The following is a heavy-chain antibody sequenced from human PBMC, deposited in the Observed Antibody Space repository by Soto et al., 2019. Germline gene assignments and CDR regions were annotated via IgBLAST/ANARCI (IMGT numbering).Heavy chain of an antibody. CDR1: GYTFTSYG. J-gene: IGHJ4*02. Sequence: ASVKVSCKASGYTFTSYGISWVRQAPGQGLEWMGWISAYNGNTNYAQKLQGRVTMTTDTSTSTAYMELRSLRSDDTAVYYCARDWAYCSSTSCHGLSVGYWGQGTLVTVSS. V-gene: IGHV1-18*01. CDR3: ARDWAYCSSTSCHGLSVGY. CDR2: ISAYNGNT. D-gene: IGHD2-2*01.